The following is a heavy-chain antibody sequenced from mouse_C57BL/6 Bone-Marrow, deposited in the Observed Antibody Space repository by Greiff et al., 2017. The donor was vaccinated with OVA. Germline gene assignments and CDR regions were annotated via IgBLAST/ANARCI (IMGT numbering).Heavy chain of an antibody. Sequence: EVKLMESGGGLVKPGGSLKLSCAASGFTFSSYAMPWVRQTPEKRLEWVATISDGGSNIYYPDNVKGRFTISRDNAKNNQYLQISHLKSEDTAMYYCARECTTVVDPLCCDFDVWGTGTTVTVSS. CDR1: GFTFSSYA. CDR3: ARECTTVVDPLCCDFDV. V-gene: IGHV5-4*03. D-gene: IGHD1-1*01. CDR2: ISDGGSNI. J-gene: IGHJ1*03.